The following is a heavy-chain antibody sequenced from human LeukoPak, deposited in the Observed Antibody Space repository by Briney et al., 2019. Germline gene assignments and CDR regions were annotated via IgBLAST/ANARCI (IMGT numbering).Heavy chain of an antibody. CDR3: ARLEQSNYSLDY. Sequence: HSGGSLRLSCAASGFTFSSYAMHWVRQAPGKGLEYVSAISSNGGSTYYANSVKGRFTISRDNSKNTLYLQMGSLRAEDMAVYYCARLEQSNYSLDYWGQGTLVTVSS. J-gene: IGHJ4*02. CDR1: GFTFSSYA. D-gene: IGHD1/OR15-1a*01. V-gene: IGHV3-64*01. CDR2: ISSNGGST.